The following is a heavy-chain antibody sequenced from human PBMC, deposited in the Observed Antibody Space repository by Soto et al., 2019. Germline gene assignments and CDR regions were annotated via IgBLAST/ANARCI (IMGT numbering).Heavy chain of an antibody. CDR3: ARAGYGDYDRGIDY. D-gene: IGHD4-17*01. Sequence: QVQLQESGPGLVKPSQTLSLICTVSDGSISSDNYYWSWIRQHPGKGLEWIGYIYYSGSTYYNPSLKSRVTISVDTSKSQCSLKMSSVTAADTAMYYCARAGYGDYDRGIDYWGQGTLVTVSS. CDR1: DGSISSDNYY. CDR2: IYYSGST. J-gene: IGHJ4*02. V-gene: IGHV4-31*03.